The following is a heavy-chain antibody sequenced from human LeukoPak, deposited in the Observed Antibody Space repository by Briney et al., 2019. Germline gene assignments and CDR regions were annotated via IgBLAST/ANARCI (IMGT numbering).Heavy chain of an antibody. V-gene: IGHV4-38-2*02. Sequence: SETLSLTCTVSGYPISTNYHWGWIRQPLGKGLEWIGSISHSGTTYDNPSLRSRVTISADTSKNQFSLRLSSVTAADTAVYYCARAFTTYYYDSFEYWGQGTLVTVSS. D-gene: IGHD3-22*01. J-gene: IGHJ4*02. CDR2: ISHSGTT. CDR3: ARAFTTYYYDSFEY. CDR1: GYPISTNYH.